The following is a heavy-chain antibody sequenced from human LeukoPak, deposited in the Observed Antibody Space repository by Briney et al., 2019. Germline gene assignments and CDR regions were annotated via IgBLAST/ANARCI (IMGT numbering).Heavy chain of an antibody. CDR1: GFTVSSNY. J-gene: IGHJ4*02. Sequence: GGSLRLSCAASGFTVSSNYVSWVRQAPGNGLEGVSVIYNDGSTYYADSVNGRFTITRHNSKNTLYLQMNSLRAADTAVYYCARSRYPRYYFDYWGQGTLVTVSS. CDR2: IYNDGST. V-gene: IGHV3-53*04. CDR3: ARSRYPRYYFDY. D-gene: IGHD1-14*01.